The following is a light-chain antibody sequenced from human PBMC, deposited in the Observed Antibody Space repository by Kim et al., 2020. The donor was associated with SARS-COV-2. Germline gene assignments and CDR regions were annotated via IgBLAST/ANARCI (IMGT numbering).Light chain of an antibody. CDR1: QSVTSN. CDR3: QQYHDWPPLT. J-gene: IGKJ4*01. CDR2: GAS. V-gene: IGKV3D-15*01. Sequence: VSPGERATLSCRASQSVTSNVAWYQHKPGQAPRLLIYGASTRATGIPAKFSGSGSGTEFTLTISSLQSEDFAVYYCQQYHDWPPLTFGGGTKVDIK.